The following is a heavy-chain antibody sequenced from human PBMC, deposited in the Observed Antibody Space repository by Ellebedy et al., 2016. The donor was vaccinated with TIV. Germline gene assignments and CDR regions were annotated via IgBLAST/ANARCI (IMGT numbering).Heavy chain of an antibody. J-gene: IGHJ4*02. V-gene: IGHV4-39*01. Sequence: SETLSLTCTVSGGSISTSGYYWGWIRQPPGKGLEWIGSIYSTGSTFYNPSLKSRVTISVDTSKNQFSLKLSSVTAADTAVYYCASRNYDYLWGSYDVDYWGQGTLVTVSS. CDR2: IYSTGST. D-gene: IGHD3-16*01. CDR1: GGSISTSGYY. CDR3: ASRNYDYLWGSYDVDY.